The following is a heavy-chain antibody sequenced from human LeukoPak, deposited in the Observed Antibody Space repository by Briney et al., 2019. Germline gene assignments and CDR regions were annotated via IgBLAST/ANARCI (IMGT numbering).Heavy chain of an antibody. CDR2: ISSTGNTI. CDR3: ARGPNYYSSSSHFDY. CDR1: GFTFSSYE. V-gene: IGHV3-48*03. D-gene: IGHD6-6*01. J-gene: IGHJ4*02. Sequence: GGSLRLSCAASGFTFSSYEMNWVRQAPGKGLEWLSYISSTGNTIYYADSVKGRFTISRDNAKNSLYLQMNSLRAEGTAVYYCARGPNYYSSSSHFDYWGQGTLVTVSS.